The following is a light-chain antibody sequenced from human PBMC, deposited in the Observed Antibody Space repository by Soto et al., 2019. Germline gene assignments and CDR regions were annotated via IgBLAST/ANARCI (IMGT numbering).Light chain of an antibody. Sequence: VFTQSPGTLSLSPGERATLSCMDSQSISSSYLAWYQQRPGQAPRLLIYGASSRATGIPDRFSGSGSGTEFTLTISRLEPEDFAVYYCQQYGSSSWTFGQGTKVDI. J-gene: IGKJ1*01. V-gene: IGKV3-20*01. CDR1: QSISSSY. CDR2: GAS. CDR3: QQYGSSSWT.